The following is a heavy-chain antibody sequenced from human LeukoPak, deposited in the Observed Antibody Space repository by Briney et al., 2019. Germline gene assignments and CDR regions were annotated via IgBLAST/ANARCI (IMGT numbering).Heavy chain of an antibody. CDR2: ISYDGSNK. D-gene: IGHD3-10*01. V-gene: IGHV3-30*18. CDR1: GFTFNNYG. J-gene: IGHJ4*02. CDR3: AKDYRAIYGSGSYYNLDY. Sequence: PGGSLRLSCAASGFTFNNYGMHWVRRAPGKGLEWVAVISYDGSNKYYADSVKGRFTISRDNSKNTLYLQMNSLRAEDTAVYYCAKDYRAIYGSGSYYNLDYWGQGTLVTVSS.